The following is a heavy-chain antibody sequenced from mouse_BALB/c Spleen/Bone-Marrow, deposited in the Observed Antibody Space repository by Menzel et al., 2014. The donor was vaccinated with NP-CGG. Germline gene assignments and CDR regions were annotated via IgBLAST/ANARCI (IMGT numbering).Heavy chain of an antibody. J-gene: IGHJ2*01. CDR2: INSNGGST. CDR3: ARDSNDY. Sequence: EVMLVESGGGLVQPGGSLKLSCAASGLTFSSYGMSWVRQTPDKRLELVATINSNGGSTYYPDSVKGRFTISRDNAKNTLYLQMSSLKSEDTAMYYCARDSNDYWGQGTTLTVSS. V-gene: IGHV5-6-3*01. CDR1: GLTFSSYG.